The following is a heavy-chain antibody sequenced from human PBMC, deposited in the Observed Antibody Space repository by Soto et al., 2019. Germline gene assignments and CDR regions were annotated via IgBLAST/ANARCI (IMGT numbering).Heavy chain of an antibody. CDR3: ARALSLPVARQIYYYYYFMDV. D-gene: IGHD2-2*01. V-gene: IGHV1-2*04. CDR2: INPNSGGT. J-gene: IGHJ6*03. CDR1: GYTFTGYY. Sequence: GASVKVSCKASGYTFTGYYMHWVRQAPGQGLEWMGWINPNSGGTNYAQKFQGWVTMTRDTSISTAYMELSRLRSDDTAVYYCARALSLPVARQIYYYYYFMDVWGKGTTVTVS.